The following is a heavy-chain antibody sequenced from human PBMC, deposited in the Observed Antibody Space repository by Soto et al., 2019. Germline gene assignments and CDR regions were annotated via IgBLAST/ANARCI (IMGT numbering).Heavy chain of an antibody. CDR2: ISAYNGNT. V-gene: IGHV1-18*01. CDR3: ARDSRDYYDVSYYYGMDV. CDR1: GYTFTSYG. Sequence: QVQLVQSGAEVKKPGASVKVSCKASGYTFTSYGISWVRQATGQGLEWMGWISAYNGNTNYAQKLQGRVTMTTDTSTSTAYMELRSLRSDYTAVYYCARDSRDYYDVSYYYGMDVWGQGTTVIVSS. D-gene: IGHD3-22*01. J-gene: IGHJ6*02.